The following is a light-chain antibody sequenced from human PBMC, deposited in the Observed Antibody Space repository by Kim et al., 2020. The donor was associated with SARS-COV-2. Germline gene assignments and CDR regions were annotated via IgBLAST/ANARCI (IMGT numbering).Light chain of an antibody. Sequence: KTVTISCTRSTGTIANNYVQWYQHRPGSSPTTVIFEDNRRPSGVPDRFSGSIDSSSNSASLTISGLKTEDEADYYCQSYDASSVVFGGGTQLTVL. CDR3: QSYDASSVV. J-gene: IGLJ7*01. V-gene: IGLV6-57*01. CDR1: TGTIANNY. CDR2: EDN.